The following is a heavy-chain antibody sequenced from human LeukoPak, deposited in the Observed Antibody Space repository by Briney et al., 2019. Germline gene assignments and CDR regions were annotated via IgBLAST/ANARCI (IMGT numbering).Heavy chain of an antibody. V-gene: IGHV3-66*01. CDR1: GFTVSRNY. CDR2: IYSGGSI. Sequence: PGGSLRLSCAASGFTVSRNYMSWVRQAPGKGLEWVSVIYSGGSIYYADSVKGRFTISRDNSKNTLYLQMNSLRAEDTAVYYCARGRFSSGYAGGYFDYWGQGTLVTVSS. CDR3: ARGRFSSGYAGGYFDY. D-gene: IGHD5-12*01. J-gene: IGHJ4*02.